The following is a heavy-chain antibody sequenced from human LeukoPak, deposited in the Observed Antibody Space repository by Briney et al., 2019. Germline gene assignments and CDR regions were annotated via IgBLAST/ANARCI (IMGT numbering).Heavy chain of an antibody. CDR3: ARAKGDIVVVPAAMDTTYYYYYYMDV. V-gene: IGHV1-69*05. CDR1: GGTFSSYA. CDR2: IIPIFGTA. D-gene: IGHD2-2*01. Sequence: ASVKVSCKXSGGTFSSYAISWVRQAPRQGLEWMGGIIPIFGTANYSQKFQGRVTITTDESTSTAYMELSSLRSEDTAVYYCARAKGDIVVVPAAMDTTYYYYYYMDVWGKGTTVTVSS. J-gene: IGHJ6*03.